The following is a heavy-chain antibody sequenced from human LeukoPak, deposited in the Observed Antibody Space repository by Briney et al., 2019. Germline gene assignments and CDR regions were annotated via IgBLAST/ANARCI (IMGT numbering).Heavy chain of an antibody. CDR3: ARGLTVTTFYYYYYYMDV. CDR2: INHSGST. D-gene: IGHD4-17*01. CDR1: GGSFSGYY. J-gene: IGHJ6*03. V-gene: IGHV4-34*01. Sequence: PSETLSLTCAVYGGSFSGYYWSWIRQPPGKGLEWIGEINHSGSTNYNPSLKSRVTISVDTSKNQFSLKLSSVTAADTAVYYCARGLTVTTFYYYYYYMDVWGKGTTVNVSS.